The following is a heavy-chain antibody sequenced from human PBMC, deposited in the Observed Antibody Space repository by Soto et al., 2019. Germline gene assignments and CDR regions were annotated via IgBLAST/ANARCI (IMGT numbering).Heavy chain of an antibody. J-gene: IGHJ3*02. Sequence: PSETVSLTCTVSGGSISSGGYYWSWIRQHPGKGLEWIGYIYYSGSTYYNPSLKSRVTISVDTSKNQFSLKLSSVTAADTAVYYCARGVVVTSPAVGGAFDIWGQGTMDTVSS. CDR1: GGSISSGGYY. D-gene: IGHD2-21*02. CDR3: ARGVVVTSPAVGGAFDI. V-gene: IGHV4-31*03. CDR2: IYYSGST.